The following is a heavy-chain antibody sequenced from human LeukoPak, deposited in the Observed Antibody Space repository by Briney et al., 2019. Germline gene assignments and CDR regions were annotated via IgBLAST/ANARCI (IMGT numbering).Heavy chain of an antibody. CDR2: INPNSGGT. V-gene: IGHV1-2*06. J-gene: IGHJ3*02. CDR1: GYTFTGYY. Sequence: ASVKVSCKASGYTFTGYYMHWVRQAPGQGLEWMGRINPNSGGTNYAQKFQGRVTMTRDTSISTAYTELSRLRSDDTAVYYCAATYYYDSSGYDAFDIWGQGTMVTVSS. D-gene: IGHD3-22*01. CDR3: AATYYYDSSGYDAFDI.